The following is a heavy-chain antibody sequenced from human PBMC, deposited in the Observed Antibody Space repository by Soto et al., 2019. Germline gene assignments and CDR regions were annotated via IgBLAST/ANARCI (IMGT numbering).Heavy chain of an antibody. CDR2: IYPSDSDT. CDR3: ARAWCSGGSCYSGY. V-gene: IGHV5-51*01. J-gene: IGHJ4*02. Sequence: GSLKISCQGSGYSFTSHWIIWVRQMPGKGLEWMGIIYPSDSDTRYSPSFQGQVTISADKSISTAYLQWSSLKASDTAMYYCARAWCSGGSCYSGYWGQGTLVTVSS. CDR1: GYSFTSHW. D-gene: IGHD2-15*01.